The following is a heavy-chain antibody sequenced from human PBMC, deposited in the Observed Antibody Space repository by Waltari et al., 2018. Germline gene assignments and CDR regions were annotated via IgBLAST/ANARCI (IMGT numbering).Heavy chain of an antibody. CDR2: IIPIFGTA. V-gene: IGHV1-69*05. J-gene: IGHJ5*02. CDR3: ARDGRKAAYCSGGSCYALWNNWFDP. Sequence: QGLEWMGGIIPIFGTANYAQKFQGRVTITTDESTSTAYMELSSLRSEDTAVYYCARDGRKAAYCSGGSCYALWNNWFDPWGQGTLVTVSS. D-gene: IGHD2-15*01.